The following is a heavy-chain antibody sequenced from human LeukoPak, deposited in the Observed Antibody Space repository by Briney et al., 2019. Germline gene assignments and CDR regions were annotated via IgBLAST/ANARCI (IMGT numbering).Heavy chain of an antibody. D-gene: IGHD4-17*01. V-gene: IGHV3-74*01. CDR3: VRDGDGDYPVDS. CDR2: IDSYGSGT. Sequence: PGESLRLSCAASGFRFSSYWMHWVRQAPGKGLVWVSRIDSYGSGTTYADSVKGRFTISRDNAKNTLYLQTNSLSAEDTAIYYCVRDGDGDYPVDSWGQGTLVAVSS. CDR1: GFRFSSYW. J-gene: IGHJ4*02.